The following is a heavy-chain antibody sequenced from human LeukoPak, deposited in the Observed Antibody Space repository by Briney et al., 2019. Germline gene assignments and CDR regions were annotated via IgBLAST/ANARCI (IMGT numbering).Heavy chain of an antibody. CDR1: GFTFSIYA. CDR2: ISDSGGST. V-gene: IGHV3-23*01. J-gene: IGHJ4*02. D-gene: IGHD3-10*01. Sequence: GGSLRLSCAASGFTFSIYAMTWVRQAPGKGLEWVSAISDSGGSTYYADSVKGRFTFSRENSKNTLYLQMNGLRAEDTAVYYCAKGTLYYGSGSYPRYWGQGTLVTVSS. CDR3: AKGTLYYGSGSYPRY.